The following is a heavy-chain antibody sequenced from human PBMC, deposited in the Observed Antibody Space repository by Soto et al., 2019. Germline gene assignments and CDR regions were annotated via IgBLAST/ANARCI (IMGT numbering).Heavy chain of an antibody. CDR1: GFSFSVSA. D-gene: IGHD3-22*01. V-gene: IGHV3-73*01. J-gene: IGHJ4*02. CDR2: IRSKPNNYAT. Sequence: GGSLRLSCVASGFSFSVSAIHWVRQVSGKGLEWVGRIRSKPNNYATAYAASVKGRFTISRDDSKNTAYLQMNSLRAEDTAVYYCARGQFDDSSGGFDYWGQGTLVTVSS. CDR3: ARGQFDDSSGGFDY.